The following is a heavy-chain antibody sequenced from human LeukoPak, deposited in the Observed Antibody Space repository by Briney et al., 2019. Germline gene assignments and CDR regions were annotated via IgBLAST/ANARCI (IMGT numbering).Heavy chain of an antibody. J-gene: IGHJ3*01. D-gene: IGHD5-24*01. V-gene: IGHV4-59*01. CDR3: ARVVEP. Sequence: SETLSLTCTVSGASISGYYWSWIRQPPGKGLERIGYIFYSGSTNYNYNPSLKSRVTISAATSKNQFSLKLSSVTAADTAMYYCARVVEPWGQGTMVTVSS. CDR2: IFYSGSTNY. CDR1: GASISGYY.